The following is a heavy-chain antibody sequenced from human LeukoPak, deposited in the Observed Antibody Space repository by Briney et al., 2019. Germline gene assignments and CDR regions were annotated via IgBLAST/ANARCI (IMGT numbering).Heavy chain of an antibody. D-gene: IGHD3-10*01. Sequence: GGSLRLSCTASGFTVSGNYMSWVRQAPGKGLEWVALIYNVGTTYYADSVKGRFTISKDNSKNTIYLKMNSLRVDDTAVYYCAREFSWFGDRPGWFDSWGQGTLVTVSS. CDR3: AREFSWFGDRPGWFDS. V-gene: IGHV3-53*01. CDR2: IYNVGTT. J-gene: IGHJ5*01. CDR1: GFTVSGNY.